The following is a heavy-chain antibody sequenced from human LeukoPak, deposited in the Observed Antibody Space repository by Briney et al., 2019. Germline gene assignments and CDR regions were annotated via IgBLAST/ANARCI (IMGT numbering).Heavy chain of an antibody. V-gene: IGHV4-59*01. Sequence: PSETLSLTCTVSGGSISSYYWSWIRQPPGKGLEWIGYIYYSGSTNYNPSLKSRVTISVDTSKNQFSLKLSPVTAADTAVYYCARNRDYYYYYMDVWGKGTTVTVSS. CDR1: GGSISSYY. D-gene: IGHD2/OR15-2a*01. CDR3: ARNRDYYYYYMDV. J-gene: IGHJ6*03. CDR2: IYYSGST.